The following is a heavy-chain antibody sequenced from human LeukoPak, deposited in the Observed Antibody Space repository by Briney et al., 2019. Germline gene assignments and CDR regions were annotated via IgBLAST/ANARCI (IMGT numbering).Heavy chain of an antibody. CDR2: MYYSGST. Sequence: SETLSLTCSVSGGSISSYYWSWIRQPPGKGLEWIGYMYYSGSTNYNPSLKSRVTISVDTSKNQFSLKLSSVTAADTAVYYCARGVADYVWGSYRSLPLNWFDPWGQGTLVTVSS. CDR3: ARGVADYVWGSYRSLPLNWFDP. V-gene: IGHV4-59*12. D-gene: IGHD3-16*02. CDR1: GGSISSYY. J-gene: IGHJ5*02.